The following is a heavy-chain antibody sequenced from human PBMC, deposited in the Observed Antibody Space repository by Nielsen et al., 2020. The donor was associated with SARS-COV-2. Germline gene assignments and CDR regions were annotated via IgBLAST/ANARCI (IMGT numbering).Heavy chain of an antibody. CDR3: ARSAVGQYGDFDY. CDR2: ISSSSSYI. J-gene: IGHJ4*02. V-gene: IGHV3-21*04. Sequence: GGSLRLSCAASGFTFSSYSMNWVRQAPGKGLEWVSSISSSSSYIYYADSVKGRFTISRDNAKNTLYLQMSTLRAEDTAAYYCARSAVGQYGDFDYWGQGTLVTVSS. CDR1: GFTFSSYS. D-gene: IGHD6-19*01.